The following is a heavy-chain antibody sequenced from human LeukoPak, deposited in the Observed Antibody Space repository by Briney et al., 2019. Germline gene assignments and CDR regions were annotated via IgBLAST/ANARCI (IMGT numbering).Heavy chain of an antibody. V-gene: IGHV4-61*02. CDR2: IYTSGST. J-gene: IGHJ4*02. CDR3: ARYSGYDSRFDY. Sequence: SETLSLTCTVSGGSISSGSYYWSWIRQPAGKGLEWIGRIYTSGSTNYNPSLKSRVAISVDTSKNQFSLKLSSVTAADTAVYYCARYSGYDSRFDYWGQGTLVTVSA. CDR1: GGSISSGSYY. D-gene: IGHD5-12*01.